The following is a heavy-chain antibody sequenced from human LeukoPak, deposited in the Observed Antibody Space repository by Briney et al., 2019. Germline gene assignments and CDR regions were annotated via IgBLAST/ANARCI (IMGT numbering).Heavy chain of an antibody. CDR1: GGFISSSSYY. V-gene: IGHV4-39*07. CDR3: ARVGFAEATFAFDI. J-gene: IGHJ3*02. D-gene: IGHD3-10*01. Sequence: PSETLSLTCTVSGGFISSSSYYWGWIHQPPGKGLEWIGSIYYSGSTYYNPSLKSRVTISVDTSTNQFSLKLSSVSATDTAVYYCARVGFAEATFAFDIWGQGTLVTVSS. CDR2: IYYSGST.